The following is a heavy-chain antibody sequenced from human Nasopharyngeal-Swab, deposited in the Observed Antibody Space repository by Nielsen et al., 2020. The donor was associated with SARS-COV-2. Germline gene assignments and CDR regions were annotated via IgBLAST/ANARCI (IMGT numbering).Heavy chain of an antibody. J-gene: IGHJ6*02. CDR1: GGSFSGYY. D-gene: IGHD4-17*01. CDR2: INHSGST. V-gene: IGHV4-34*01. CDR3: ARGSTVTTFYYYYYGMDV. Sequence: SETLSLTCAVSGGSFSGYYWSWIRQPPGKGLEWIGEINHSGSTNYNSSLKSRVTISVDTSKNQFSLKLSSVTAADTAVYYCARGSTVTTFYYYYYGMDVWGQGTTVTVSS.